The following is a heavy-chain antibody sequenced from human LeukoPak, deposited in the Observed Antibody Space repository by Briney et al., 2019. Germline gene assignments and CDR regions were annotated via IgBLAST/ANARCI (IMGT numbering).Heavy chain of an antibody. CDR3: ARGPPSQADPRPQPPRGITGRYAY. V-gene: IGHV4-39*01. Sequence: PSETLSLTCAVSGGSISSRTSYWGWIRQPPGKGLEWIGAIYYSGSTSYNPSLKSRVTISVDTSKNQFSLRLSFVTAADTAVYYCARGPPSQADPRPQPPRGITGRYAYWGQGTLVTVSS. J-gene: IGHJ4*02. CDR1: GGSISSRTSY. D-gene: IGHD1-20*01. CDR2: IYYSGST.